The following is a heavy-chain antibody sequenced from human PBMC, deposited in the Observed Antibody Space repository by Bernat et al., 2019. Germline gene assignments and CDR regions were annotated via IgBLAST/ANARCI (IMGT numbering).Heavy chain of an antibody. D-gene: IGHD1-20*01. CDR2: IYHSGST. CDR3: ARSPGRITGINWFDP. Sequence: QVQLQESGPGLVKPSETLSLTFAVSGYSISRGYYLGWIRQPPGEGLEWIGSIYHSGSTYYNPSLKSRVTISVDTSKNQFSLKLSSVTAADTAVYYCARSPGRITGINWFDPWGQGTLVTVSS. J-gene: IGHJ5*02. CDR1: GYSISRGYY. V-gene: IGHV4-38-2*01.